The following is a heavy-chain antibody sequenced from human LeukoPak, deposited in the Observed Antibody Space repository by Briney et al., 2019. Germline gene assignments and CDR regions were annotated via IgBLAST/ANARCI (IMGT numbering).Heavy chain of an antibody. CDR2: INYSGRT. V-gene: IGHV4-38-2*02. J-gene: IGHJ4*02. D-gene: IGHD4-11*01. CDR3: ARAEINDYNRY. CDR1: GYFISTSYY. Sequence: SETLSLTCTVSGYFISTSYYWGWIRQAPGKGLEWIGSINYSGRTYDNPSLKSRVTISIDTSKNQIFLKLRSTTAADTAHYYCARAEINDYNRYWGQGILVIVSS.